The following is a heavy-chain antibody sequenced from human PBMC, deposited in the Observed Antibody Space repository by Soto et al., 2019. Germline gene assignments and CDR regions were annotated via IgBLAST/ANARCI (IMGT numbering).Heavy chain of an antibody. CDR1: GFTFSSYA. Sequence: EVQLLESGGGLVQPGGSLRLSCAASGFTFSSYAMNWVRQAPGKGLEWVSVVTGSAGNTYYADSVKGRFTISRDNSRNTVYLQMNSLRAEDTAISYCAKDYRTHRRGEVFDSWGQGTLVTVSS. CDR2: VTGSAGNT. V-gene: IGHV3-23*01. J-gene: IGHJ4*02. D-gene: IGHD3-10*01. CDR3: AKDYRTHRRGEVFDS.